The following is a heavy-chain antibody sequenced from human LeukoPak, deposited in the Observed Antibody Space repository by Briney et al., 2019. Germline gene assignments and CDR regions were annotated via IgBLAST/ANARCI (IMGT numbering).Heavy chain of an antibody. J-gene: IGHJ4*02. V-gene: IGHV3-23*01. CDR3: ARDDFVGSGAGCFEY. CDR2: ISGSGGST. D-gene: IGHD6-19*01. Sequence: PGGSLRLSCAASGFTFSSYAMSWVRQAPGKGLEWVSAISGSGGSTYYADSVKGRFTISRDNAKNSLYLQMNSLRAEDTAVYYCARDDFVGSGAGCFEYWGQGTLVTVSS. CDR1: GFTFSSYA.